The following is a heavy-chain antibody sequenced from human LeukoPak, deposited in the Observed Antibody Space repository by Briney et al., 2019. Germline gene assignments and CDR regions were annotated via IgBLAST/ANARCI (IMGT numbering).Heavy chain of an antibody. CDR1: GFTFSNYW. CDR3: GRGLAYYYDSSAYFLDY. V-gene: IGHV3-74*01. CDR2: INSDGINT. Sequence: PGGSLRLSCAASGFTFSNYWMHWVRQAPGKGPVWVSRINSDGINTSYADSVKGRFTISRDNSKNTLCLQMNSLRADDTTVYYCGRGLAYYYDSSAYFLDYWGQGTLVTVSS. D-gene: IGHD3-22*01. J-gene: IGHJ4*02.